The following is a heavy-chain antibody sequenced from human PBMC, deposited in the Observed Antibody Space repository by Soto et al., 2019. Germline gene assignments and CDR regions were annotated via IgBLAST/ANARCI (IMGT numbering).Heavy chain of an antibody. CDR3: ARDGPGIEARHSYYYYGMDV. V-gene: IGHV3-21*01. J-gene: IGHJ6*02. Sequence: XVCLRLSFAASGFTFSSYSRNWVRQAPGKGLEWVSSISSSSSYIYYADSVKGRFTISRDNAKNSLYLQMNSLRAEDTAVYYCARDGPGIEARHSYYYYGMDVWGQGTTVTVSS. CDR2: ISSSSSYI. D-gene: IGHD6-6*01. CDR1: GFTFSSYS.